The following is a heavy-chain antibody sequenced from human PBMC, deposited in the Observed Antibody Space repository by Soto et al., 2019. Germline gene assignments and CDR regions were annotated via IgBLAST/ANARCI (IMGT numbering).Heavy chain of an antibody. CDR2: ISVYNGNT. CDR1: GYSFTTYG. Sequence: ASVKVSCKASGYSFTTYGISWVRQAPGQGLEWMGWISVYNGNTKYAQKVQDRVTVTADIPTSTGYMELRGLRSDDTAVYYCGPRGAVADPRGYWGQGTLVTVSS. D-gene: IGHD6-19*01. V-gene: IGHV1-18*01. CDR3: GPRGAVADPRGY. J-gene: IGHJ4*02.